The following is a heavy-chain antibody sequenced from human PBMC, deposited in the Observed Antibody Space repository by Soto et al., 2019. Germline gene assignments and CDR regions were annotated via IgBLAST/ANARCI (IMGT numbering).Heavy chain of an antibody. D-gene: IGHD5-18*01. CDR3: ARLAYSSGFTFDY. Sequence: PSETLSLTCTVSGGSISSDYWTWIRQPPGERLEWIGYIYYNGNTNXXXXXXXXXXXXXXXXXXQFSLKLNSVTAADTAVYFCARLAYSSGFTFDYWGRGTLVTVSS. J-gene: IGHJ4*02. CDR2: IYYNGNT. V-gene: IGHV4-59*01. CDR1: GGSISSDY.